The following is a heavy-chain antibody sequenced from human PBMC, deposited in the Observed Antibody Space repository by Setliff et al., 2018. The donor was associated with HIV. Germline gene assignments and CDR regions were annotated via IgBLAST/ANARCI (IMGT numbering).Heavy chain of an antibody. Sequence: SETLSLTCTVSNNSVSSGSYYWSWIRQPPGKGLEWIGYIYYSGSTKHNPSLKSRVTISLDTSKNQFSLKLTSGTAADTAVYYCARYSPRGYTLTGPYWGQGTLVTVSS. J-gene: IGHJ4*02. CDR2: IYYSGST. CDR3: ARYSPRGYTLTGPY. CDR1: NNSVSSGSYY. V-gene: IGHV4-61*01. D-gene: IGHD6-25*01.